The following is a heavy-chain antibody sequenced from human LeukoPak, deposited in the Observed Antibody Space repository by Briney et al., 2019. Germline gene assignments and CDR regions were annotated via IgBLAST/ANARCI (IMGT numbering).Heavy chain of an antibody. CDR1: GYTFTSYG. CDR3: ASNPSYYYGMDV. CDR2: TIPILGIA. J-gene: IGHJ6*02. Sequence: SVKVSCKASGYTFTSYGISWVRQAPGQGLEWMGRTIPILGIANYAQKFQGRVTITADKSTSTAYMELSSLRSEDTAVYYCASNPSYYYGMDVWGQGTTVTVSS. V-gene: IGHV1-69*04.